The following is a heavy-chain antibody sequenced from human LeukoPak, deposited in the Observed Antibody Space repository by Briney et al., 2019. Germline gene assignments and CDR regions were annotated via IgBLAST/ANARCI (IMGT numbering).Heavy chain of an antibody. Sequence: PSETLSLTCAVYGGSFSGYYWSWIRQPPGKGLEWIGEINHSGSTNYNPSLKSRVTISVDTSKNQFPLKLSSVTAADTAVYYCARGHYCSSTSCLNWFDPWGQGTLVTVSS. CDR1: GGSFSGYY. CDR3: ARGHYCSSTSCLNWFDP. CDR2: INHSGST. J-gene: IGHJ5*02. D-gene: IGHD2-2*01. V-gene: IGHV4-34*01.